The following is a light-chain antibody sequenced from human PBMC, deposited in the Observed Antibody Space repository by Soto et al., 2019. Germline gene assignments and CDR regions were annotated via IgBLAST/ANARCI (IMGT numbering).Light chain of an antibody. CDR2: GNS. CDR3: PSYDSSLSDVV. V-gene: IGLV1-40*01. CDR1: SSNIGAGYD. Sequence: QSVLTQPPSVSGAPGQRVTISCTGSSSNIGAGYDVHWYQQLPGTATKLLIYGNSNRPSAVPDRFSGSKSVTSASLAITWLQAEDEGDYYCPSYDSSLSDVVFGGGTKLTVL. J-gene: IGLJ2*01.